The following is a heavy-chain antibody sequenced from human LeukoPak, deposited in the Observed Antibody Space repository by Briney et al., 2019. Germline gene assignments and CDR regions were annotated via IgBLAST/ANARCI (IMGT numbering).Heavy chain of an antibody. CDR3: ARLPLTINSSGHGYYFDY. J-gene: IGHJ4*02. Sequence: SVKVSCKASGGTFRSYAISWVRQAPGQGLEWMGGIIPIFGTANYAQKFQGRVTITTDESTSTAYMELSSLRSEDTAVYYCARLPLTINSSGHGYYFDYWGQGTLVTVSS. D-gene: IGHD6-19*01. CDR1: GGTFRSYA. V-gene: IGHV1-69*05. CDR2: IIPIFGTA.